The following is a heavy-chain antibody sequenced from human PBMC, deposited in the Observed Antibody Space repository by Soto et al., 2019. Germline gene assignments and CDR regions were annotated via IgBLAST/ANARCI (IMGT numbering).Heavy chain of an antibody. J-gene: IGHJ4*02. Sequence: GGSLRLSCAASGFTFSNYAMSWVRQPPGQRLEKVSLVSATAGTTYYTDTVKGRFTISRDNSRNTVYLQLNSLRADDTAVYYCAKDRLAGGFDYWGQGP. CDR3: AKDRLAGGFDY. CDR1: GFTFSNYA. CDR2: VSATAGTT. D-gene: IGHD3-16*01. V-gene: IGHV3-23*01.